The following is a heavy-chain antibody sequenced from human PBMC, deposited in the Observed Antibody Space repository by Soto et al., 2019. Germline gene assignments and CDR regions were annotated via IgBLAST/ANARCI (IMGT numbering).Heavy chain of an antibody. V-gene: IGHV3-66*01. CDR1: GFTVSSNY. Sequence: PGGSLRLSCAASGFTVSSNYMSWVRQAPGKGLEWISIIYSAGNTYYADSVKGRFTISRDNSKNTLYLQMNSLRAADTAVYYCAKDPGSSWPSYYFDYWGQGTLVTVSS. CDR3: AKDPGSSWPSYYFDY. CDR2: IYSAGNT. D-gene: IGHD6-13*01. J-gene: IGHJ4*02.